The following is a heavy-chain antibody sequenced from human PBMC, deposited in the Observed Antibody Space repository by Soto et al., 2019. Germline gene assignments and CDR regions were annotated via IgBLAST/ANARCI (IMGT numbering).Heavy chain of an antibody. CDR3: AXSLDFGVVFTEGYYFDY. Sequence: AGGSLRLSCAASGFTFDDYAMHWVRQAPVNGLELGSGISCNIGSIGYADSVKGRFTVSRYNAKNSRYLQMSSLRAEDTALYYCAXSLDFGVVFTEGYYFDYWGQGTLVTVSS. CDR2: ISCNIGSI. V-gene: IGHV3-9*01. CDR1: GFTFDDYA. J-gene: IGHJ4*02. D-gene: IGHD3-3*01.